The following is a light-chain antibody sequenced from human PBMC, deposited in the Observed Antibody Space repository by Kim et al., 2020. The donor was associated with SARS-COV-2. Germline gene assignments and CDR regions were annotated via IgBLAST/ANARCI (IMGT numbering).Light chain of an antibody. J-gene: IGLJ2*01. CDR1: SSDVGAYIY. CDR3: SSYTTLTTRV. Sequence: QSALTQPASVSGSPGQSITISCTGTSSDVGAYIYVSWYQQHPVKATKLMIYDVNIRLSVVSDRFSGSTSGNTASLTISGHHTEDEADYYGSSYTTLTTRVFGGGTQLTVL. V-gene: IGLV2-14*03. CDR2: DVN.